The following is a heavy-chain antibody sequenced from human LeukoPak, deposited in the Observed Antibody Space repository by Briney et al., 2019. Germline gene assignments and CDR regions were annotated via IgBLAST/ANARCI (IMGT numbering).Heavy chain of an antibody. D-gene: IGHD3-22*01. V-gene: IGHV4-39*07. Sequence: SETLSLTCTVSSGSISSTSYYWGWIRQPPGMGLEWIGSMYYSGSTYYNPSLKSRVTISVDTSKNQFSLKLSSVTAADTAVYYCARPYYYDSRIDPWGQGTLVTVSS. CDR1: SGSISSTSYY. CDR3: ARPYYYDSRIDP. CDR2: MYYSGST. J-gene: IGHJ5*02.